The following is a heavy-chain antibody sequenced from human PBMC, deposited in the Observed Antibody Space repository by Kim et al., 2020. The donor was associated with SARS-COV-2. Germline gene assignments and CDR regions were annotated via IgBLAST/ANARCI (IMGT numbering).Heavy chain of an antibody. CDR2: ISYDGSNK. Sequence: GGSLRLSCAASGFTFSSYGMHWVRQAPGKGLEWVAVISYDGSNKYYADSVKGRFTISRHNSKNTLYLQMNSLRAEDTAVYYCAKDVGGYCTNGVCYSGDFDPWGQGTLVTVSS. CDR1: GFTFSSYG. V-gene: IGHV3-30*18. CDR3: AKDVGGYCTNGVCYSGDFDP. J-gene: IGHJ5*02. D-gene: IGHD2-8*01.